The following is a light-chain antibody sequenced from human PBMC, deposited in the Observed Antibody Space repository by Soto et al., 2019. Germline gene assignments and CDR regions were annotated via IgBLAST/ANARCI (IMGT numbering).Light chain of an antibody. J-gene: IGKJ5*01. CDR2: TTS. CDR3: KQLNSFSIT. V-gene: IGKV1-9*01. Sequence: DIQLTQSPSFLSASVGDRVSITCRASQGISGYLAWYQQKPGKAPNLLIYTTSTLQSGVPSRFSGSGSGTDFSLTISCLQAEDSATYYCKQLNSFSITFGQGTRLEIK. CDR1: QGISGY.